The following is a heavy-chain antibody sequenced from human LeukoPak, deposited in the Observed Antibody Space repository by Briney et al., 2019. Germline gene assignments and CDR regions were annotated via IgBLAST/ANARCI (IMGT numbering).Heavy chain of an antibody. J-gene: IGHJ6*02. D-gene: IGHD3-10*01. CDR2: ISYDGSNK. CDR3: AKGGPYYGSGPDYYYYYGMDV. CDR1: GFTFSSYG. Sequence: GGSLRLSCVASGFTFSSYGMHWVRQAPGKGLEWVAVISYDGSNKYYADSGKGRFTISRDNSKNTLYLQMNSLRAEDTAVYYCAKGGPYYGSGPDYYYYYGMDVWGQGTTVTVSS. V-gene: IGHV3-30*18.